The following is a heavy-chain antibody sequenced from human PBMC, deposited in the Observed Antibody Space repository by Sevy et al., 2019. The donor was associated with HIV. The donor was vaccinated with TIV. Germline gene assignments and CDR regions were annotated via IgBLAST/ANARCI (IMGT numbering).Heavy chain of an antibody. D-gene: IGHD4-17*01. J-gene: IGHJ6*02. V-gene: IGHV3-15*01. Sequence: GGSLRLSCAASGLTFKDVWMSWVRQGPGKRLEWVGRIKTNSDGGTTDYAAPVKGRFIISRDDSKNTLYLQMRSLKTGDTAVYYCPTEALDYEDPDYYYFGMDVWGQGTTVTVSS. CDR3: PTEALDYEDPDYYYFGMDV. CDR2: IKTNSDGGTT. CDR1: GLTFKDVW.